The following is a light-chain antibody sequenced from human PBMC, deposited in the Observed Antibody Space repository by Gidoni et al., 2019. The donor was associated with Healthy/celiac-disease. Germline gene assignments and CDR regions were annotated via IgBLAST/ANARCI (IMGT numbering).Light chain of an antibody. CDR1: QSVSSN. CDR3: QQYNNWPSGT. J-gene: IGKJ2*01. CDR2: GAS. Sequence: EIVMTQSPATLSVSPGERATLSCRASQSVSSNLARYQQKPGQAPRLLIYGASTRATGIPARFSGSGSGTEFTLTISSLQSEDFAVYYCQQYNNWPSGTFGQGTKLEIK. V-gene: IGKV3-15*01.